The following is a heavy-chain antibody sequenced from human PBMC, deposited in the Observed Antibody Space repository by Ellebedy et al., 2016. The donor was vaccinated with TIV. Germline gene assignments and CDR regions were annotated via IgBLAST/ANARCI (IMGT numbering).Heavy chain of an antibody. CDR3: ARLVPVRGVITAYYYYYGMDV. CDR2: INHSGST. Sequence: MPSETLSLTCAVYGGSFSGYYWSWIRQPPGKGLEWIGEINHSGSTNYNPSLKSRVTISVDTSKNQFSLKLSSVTAADTAVYYCARLVPVRGVITAYYYYYGMDVWGQGTTVTVSS. J-gene: IGHJ6*02. CDR1: GGSFSGYY. V-gene: IGHV4-34*01. D-gene: IGHD3-10*01.